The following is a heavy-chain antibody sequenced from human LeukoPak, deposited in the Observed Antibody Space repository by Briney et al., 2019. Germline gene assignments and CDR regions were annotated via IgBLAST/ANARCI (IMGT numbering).Heavy chain of an antibody. CDR1: GLTFSSYE. D-gene: IGHD6-13*01. Sequence: GGSLRLSCAASGLTFSSYEMNWVRQAPGKGLEWVSYISSSGSTIYYADSVKGRFTISRDNAKNSLYLQMNSLRAEDTAVYYCAKDRVATERYYMDVWGKGTTVTISS. J-gene: IGHJ6*03. CDR3: AKDRVATERYYMDV. CDR2: ISSSGSTI. V-gene: IGHV3-48*03.